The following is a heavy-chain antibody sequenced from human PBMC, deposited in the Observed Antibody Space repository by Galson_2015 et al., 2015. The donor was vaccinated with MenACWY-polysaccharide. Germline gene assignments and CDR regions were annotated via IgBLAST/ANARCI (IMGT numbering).Heavy chain of an antibody. V-gene: IGHV3-21*01. CDR1: GFSFSDYN. CDR3: ERDTWGSDY. D-gene: IGHD3-16*01. Sequence: SLRLSCAACGFSFSDYNMNWVRQAPGNGLEGVSIIRSSASDIYYADSVKCQSTISRVNAKNSLYLQMNSLRAEDTAIYYCERDTWGSDYWGQGTLVTVSS. J-gene: IGHJ4*02. CDR2: IRSSASDI.